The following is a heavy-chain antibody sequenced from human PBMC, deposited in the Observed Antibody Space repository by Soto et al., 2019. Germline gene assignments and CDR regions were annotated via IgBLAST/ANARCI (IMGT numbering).Heavy chain of an antibody. CDR3: GRDQRYYGSGSYSSRSNYGMDV. V-gene: IGHV1-3*01. CDR1: GYTFTSYA. CDR2: INAGNGNT. D-gene: IGHD3-10*01. J-gene: IGHJ6*02. Sequence: ASVKVSCKASGYTFTSYAMHWVRQAPGQRLEWMGWINAGNGNTKYSQKFQGRVTITRDTSASTAYMELSSLRSEDTAVYYCGRDQRYYGSGSYSSRSNYGMDVWGQGTAVTVSS.